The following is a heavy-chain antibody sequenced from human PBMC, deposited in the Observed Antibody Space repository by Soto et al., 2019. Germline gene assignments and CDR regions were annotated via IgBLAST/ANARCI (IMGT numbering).Heavy chain of an antibody. CDR2: ISYDGSNK. CDR3: AKDGRGVLWFGEEGENWFDP. Sequence: PGGSLRLSCAASGFTFSSYGMHWVRQAPGKGLEWVAVISYDGSNKYYADSVKGPFTISRDNSKNTLYLQMNSLRAEDTAVYYYAKDGRGVLWFGEEGENWFDPWGQGTLVTVSS. CDR1: GFTFSSYG. D-gene: IGHD3-10*01. J-gene: IGHJ5*02. V-gene: IGHV3-30*18.